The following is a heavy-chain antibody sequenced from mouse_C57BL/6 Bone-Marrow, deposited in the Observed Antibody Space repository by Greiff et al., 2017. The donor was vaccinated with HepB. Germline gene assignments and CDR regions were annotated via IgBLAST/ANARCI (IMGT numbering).Heavy chain of an antibody. CDR2: IYPGDGDT. V-gene: IGHV1-80*01. CDR3: AGGAY. J-gene: IGHJ3*01. CDR1: GYAFSGYW. Sequence: VQLKESGAELVKPGASVKISCKASGYAFSGYWTNWVKQRPGKGLEWIGQIYPGDGDTTYNGKFKGKATLTADKSSSTAYMQLSSLTSEDSAVYFCAGGAYWGQGTLVTVSA.